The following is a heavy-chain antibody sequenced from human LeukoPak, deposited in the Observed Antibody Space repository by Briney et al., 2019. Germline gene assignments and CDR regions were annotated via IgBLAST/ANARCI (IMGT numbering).Heavy chain of an antibody. D-gene: IGHD3-22*01. Sequence: PSETLSLTCAVYGGSFSGYYWSWIRQPPGKGLEWIGEINHSGSTNYNPSLKSRVTISVDTSKNQFSLKLSSVTAADTAVYYCARAQYYYDSSGYSYTWFDPWGQGTLVTVSS. V-gene: IGHV4-34*01. CDR3: ARAQYYYDSSGYSYTWFDP. J-gene: IGHJ5*02. CDR2: INHSGST. CDR1: GGSFSGYY.